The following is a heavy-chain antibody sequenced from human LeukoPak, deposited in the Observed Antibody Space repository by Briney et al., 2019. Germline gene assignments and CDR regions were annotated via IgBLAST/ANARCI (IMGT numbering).Heavy chain of an antibody. Sequence: ASVKVSCKASGCTFTSYDINWVRQAPGQGLEWMGWINPNSGGTNYAQKFQGRVTMTRDTSISTAYMELSRLRSDDTAVYYCARDEYFDWSMYWFDPWGQGTLVTVSS. CDR3: ARDEYFDWSMYWFDP. D-gene: IGHD3-9*01. CDR2: INPNSGGT. V-gene: IGHV1-2*02. J-gene: IGHJ5*02. CDR1: GCTFTSYD.